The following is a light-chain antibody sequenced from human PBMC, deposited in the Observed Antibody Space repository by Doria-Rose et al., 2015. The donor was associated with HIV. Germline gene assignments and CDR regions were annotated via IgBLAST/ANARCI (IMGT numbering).Light chain of an antibody. Sequence: ASVRDRVTITCRASQSIGSWLAWYQQKPGKAPELLMYKASALQTGVPSRFSGSGSGTQFTLTISSLQPEDFGTYFCQQYNTSSWTFGQGTKV. CDR3: QQYNTSSWT. V-gene: IGKV1-5*03. J-gene: IGKJ1*01. CDR2: KAS. CDR1: QSIGSW.